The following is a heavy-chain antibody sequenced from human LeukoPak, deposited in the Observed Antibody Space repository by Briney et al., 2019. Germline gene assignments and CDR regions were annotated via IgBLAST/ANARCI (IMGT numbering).Heavy chain of an antibody. CDR3: ARHGPRGGCSGGSCYYGWFDP. J-gene: IGHJ5*02. D-gene: IGHD2-15*01. Sequence: SQTLSLTCTVSGGSISSGGYYWSWIRQHPGKGLEWIGYIYYSGSTNYNPSLKSRVTISVDTSKNQFSLKLSSVTAADTAVYYCARHGPRGGCSGGSCYYGWFDPWGRGTLVTVSS. V-gene: IGHV4-31*03. CDR1: GGSISSGGYY. CDR2: IYYSGST.